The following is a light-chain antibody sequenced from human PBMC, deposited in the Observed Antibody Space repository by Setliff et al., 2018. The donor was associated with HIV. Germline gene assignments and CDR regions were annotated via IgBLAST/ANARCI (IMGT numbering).Light chain of an antibody. V-gene: IGLV2-14*01. CDR1: NGDVGAYNY. CDR2: EVT. CDR3: STWTTSSTHV. J-gene: IGLJ1*01. Sequence: SVLTQPPSVSASPGQSVTISCTGTNGDVGAYNYVCWYQQYPGKAPKLIIHEVTNRPSGVSDRFSGSKSGNTASLTISGLQAEDEADYYCSTWTTSSTHVFGTGTKVTVL.